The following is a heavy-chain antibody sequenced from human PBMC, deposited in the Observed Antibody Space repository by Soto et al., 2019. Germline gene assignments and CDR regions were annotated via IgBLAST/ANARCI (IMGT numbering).Heavy chain of an antibody. D-gene: IGHD1-1*01. CDR3: ARGRYGDY. J-gene: IGHJ4*02. CDR1: GYAFTTYG. Sequence: QVHLVQSGAEVKKPGASVKVSCKGSGYAFTTYGIPWVRQAPGQGLEWMGWISAHNGNTNYAQKLQGRVTVTRDTSTSTAYMELRCLRSDDTAVYYCARGRYGDYWGQGALVTVSS. V-gene: IGHV1-18*01. CDR2: ISAHNGNT.